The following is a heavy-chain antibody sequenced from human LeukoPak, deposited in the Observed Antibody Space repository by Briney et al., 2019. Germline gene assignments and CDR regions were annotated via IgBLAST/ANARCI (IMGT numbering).Heavy chain of an antibody. CDR3: ARGRVVPAGVVWFDP. CDR1: GYTFTSYG. J-gene: IGHJ5*02. CDR2: ISAYNGNT. V-gene: IGHV1-18*01. Sequence: ASVKVSCKASGYTFTSYGISWVRQAPGQGLEWMGWISAYNGNTNYAQKLQGRVTMATDTSTSTAYMELRSLRSDDTAVYYCARGRVVPAGVVWFDPWGQGTLVTVSS. D-gene: IGHD2-2*01.